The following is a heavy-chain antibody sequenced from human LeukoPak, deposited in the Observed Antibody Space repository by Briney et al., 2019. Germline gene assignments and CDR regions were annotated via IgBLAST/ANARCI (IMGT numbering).Heavy chain of an antibody. Sequence: GASVKVSCKASGYTFTGYYMHWVRQAPGQGLEWMGWISPSSGGTHYVQKFQGRVTMTRDTSISTAYMELSRLTSDDMAVYYCARGNFYGSGGDFQYWGQGTLVTVSS. CDR2: ISPSSGGT. CDR3: ARGNFYGSGGDFQY. V-gene: IGHV1-2*02. J-gene: IGHJ4*02. D-gene: IGHD3-10*01. CDR1: GYTFTGYY.